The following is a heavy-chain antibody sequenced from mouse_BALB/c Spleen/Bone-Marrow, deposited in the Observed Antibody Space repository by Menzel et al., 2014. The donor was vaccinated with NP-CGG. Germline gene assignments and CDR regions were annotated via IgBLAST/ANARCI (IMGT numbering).Heavy chain of an antibody. CDR2: ISHGGISA. V-gene: IGHV5-12-2*01. D-gene: IGHD4-1*01. CDR1: GFTFSSYT. Sequence: EVQRVESGGGLVQPGGSLKLSCAASGFTFSSYTLSWVRQTPEKRLEWVAYISHGGISAYYADTVKGRFTISRDNAKNTLYLQMSSLKSEDTAIYHCARRELGGRFFDVWGAGTTVTVSS. CDR3: ARRELGGRFFDV. J-gene: IGHJ1*01.